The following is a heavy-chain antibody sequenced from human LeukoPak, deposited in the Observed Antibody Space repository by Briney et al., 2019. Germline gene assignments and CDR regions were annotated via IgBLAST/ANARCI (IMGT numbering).Heavy chain of an antibody. V-gene: IGHV4-59*01. J-gene: IGHJ2*01. D-gene: IGHD3-10*01. CDR3: ARGADYYGSGSLYWYFDL. CDR1: GGSISSYY. Sequence: PSENLSLNCTVSGGSISSYYWSRIRQPPGKGREWVGYIYYSGSTNYNPSLKSRVTISVDTSKNQFSLKLSSVTAADTAVYYCARGADYYGSGSLYWYFDLWGRGTLVTVSS. CDR2: IYYSGST.